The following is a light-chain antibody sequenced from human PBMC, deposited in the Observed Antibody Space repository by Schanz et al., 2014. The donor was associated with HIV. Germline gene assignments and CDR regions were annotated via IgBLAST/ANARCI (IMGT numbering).Light chain of an antibody. Sequence: QSALTQPPSASGSPGQSVTISCTGTTSDIGNHDFVSWYQQHPGKAPKLMIYDVTKRPSGVPARFSGSKSGNTASLTVSGLQSEDEADYYCSSYATTDTVLFGGGTKVTVL. CDR1: TSDIGNHDF. J-gene: IGLJ2*01. CDR3: SSYATTDTVL. V-gene: IGLV2-8*01. CDR2: DVT.